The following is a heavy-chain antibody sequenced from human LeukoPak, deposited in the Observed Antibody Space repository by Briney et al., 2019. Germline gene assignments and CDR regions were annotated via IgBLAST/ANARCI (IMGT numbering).Heavy chain of an antibody. CDR1: GYTLTELS. D-gene: IGHD6-13*01. V-gene: IGHV1-24*01. J-gene: IGHJ6*02. CDR2: FDPEDGET. CDR3: ARDANEQLVRYYYYGMDV. Sequence: ASVKVSCKVSGYTLTELSMHWVRQAPGKGLEWMGGFDPEDGETIYAQKFQGRVTMTEDTSTDTAYMELSSLRSDDTAVYYCARDANEQLVRYYYYGMDVWGQGTTVTVSS.